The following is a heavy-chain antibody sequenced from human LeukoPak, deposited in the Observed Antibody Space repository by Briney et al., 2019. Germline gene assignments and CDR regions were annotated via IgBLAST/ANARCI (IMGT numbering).Heavy chain of an antibody. D-gene: IGHD3-22*01. CDR1: GYTLTELS. Sequence: GASVKVSCKVSGYTLTELSMHWVRQAPGKGLEWMGRVDPEDGETIYAEKFQGRVTITADTSTDTAYMELSSLRSEDTAVYYCATEVGSSVSGYYLAEYFQHWGQGTLVTVSS. CDR3: ATEVGSSVSGYYLAEYFQH. V-gene: IGHV1-24*01. J-gene: IGHJ1*01. CDR2: VDPEDGET.